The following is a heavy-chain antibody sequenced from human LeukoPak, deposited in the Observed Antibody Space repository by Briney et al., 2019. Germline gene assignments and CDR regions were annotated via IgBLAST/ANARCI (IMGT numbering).Heavy chain of an antibody. CDR1: GGTFSSYA. CDR3: ARSRGYSYGTNFDY. D-gene: IGHD5-18*01. CDR2: IIPIFGTA. Sequence: ASVKVSCKASGGTFSSYAISWVRQAPGQGLEWMGGIIPIFGTANYAQKFQGRVTITADKSTSTAYMELSSLRSEDTAVYYCARSRGYSYGTNFDYWGQGTLVTVSS. J-gene: IGHJ4*02. V-gene: IGHV1-69*06.